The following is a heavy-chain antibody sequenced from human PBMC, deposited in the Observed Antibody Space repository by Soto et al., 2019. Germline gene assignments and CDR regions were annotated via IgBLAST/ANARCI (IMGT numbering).Heavy chain of an antibody. V-gene: IGHV1-8*01. CDR2: MNPNSGNT. D-gene: IGHD3-10*01. Sequence: ASVKVSCKASGYTFTSYDINWVRHATGQGLEWMGWMNPNSGNTGYAQKFQGRVTMTRNTSISTAYMELSSLRSEDTAVYYCARVYGSGPDFYYYYMDVWGKGTTVTVSS. CDR1: GYTFTSYD. J-gene: IGHJ6*03. CDR3: ARVYGSGPDFYYYYMDV.